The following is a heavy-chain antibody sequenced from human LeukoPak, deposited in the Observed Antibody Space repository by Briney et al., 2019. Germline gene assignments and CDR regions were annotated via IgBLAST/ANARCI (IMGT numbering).Heavy chain of an antibody. V-gene: IGHV4-59*08. Sequence: PSETLSLTCTVSGGPISSYYWSWIRQPPGKGLEWIGYIYYSGSTNYNPSLKSRVTISVDTSKNQFSLKLSSVTAADTAVYYCARGLINPYYFDYWGQGTLVTVSS. CDR3: ARGLINPYYFDY. CDR1: GGPISSYY. D-gene: IGHD3-10*01. J-gene: IGHJ4*02. CDR2: IYYSGST.